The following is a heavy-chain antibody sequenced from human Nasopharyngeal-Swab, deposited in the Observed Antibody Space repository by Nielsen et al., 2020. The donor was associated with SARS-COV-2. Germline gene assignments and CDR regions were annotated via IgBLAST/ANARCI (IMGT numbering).Heavy chain of an antibody. D-gene: IGHD3-9*01. Sequence: GESLKISCQTSGYDFAYHWIGWVRQMPGKGPEWMGLIFPGDSETKYSPSFQGQVIISVDKSITTAYLQWSSLRASDTAIYYCARNDILTGYSPDYWGQGTLVTVSS. J-gene: IGHJ4*02. CDR3: ARNDILTGYSPDY. V-gene: IGHV5-51*01. CDR2: IFPGDSET. CDR1: GYDFAYHW.